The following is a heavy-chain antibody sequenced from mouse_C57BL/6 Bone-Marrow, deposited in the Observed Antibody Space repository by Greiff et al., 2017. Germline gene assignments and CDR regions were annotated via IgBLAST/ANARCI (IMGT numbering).Heavy chain of an antibody. D-gene: IGHD1-2*01. CDR2: IYPGSGNT. CDR3: ARHRSYGLWYFDV. Sequence: QVQLQQSGAELVRPGASVKLSCKASGYTFTDYYINWVKQRPGQGLEWIARIYPGSGNTYYNEKFKGKATLTAEKSSSTAYMQLSSLTSEDSAVYFCARHRSYGLWYFDVWGTGTTVTVSS. J-gene: IGHJ1*03. CDR1: GYTFTDYY. V-gene: IGHV1-76*01.